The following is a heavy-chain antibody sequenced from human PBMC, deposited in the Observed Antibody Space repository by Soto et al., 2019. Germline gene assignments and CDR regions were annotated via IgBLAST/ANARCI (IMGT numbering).Heavy chain of an antibody. CDR3: ARADPHEYSSPRRDYYYGMDV. J-gene: IGHJ6*02. CDR1: GGTFSSYA. CDR2: IIPIFGTA. V-gene: IGHV1-69*12. D-gene: IGHD6-6*01. Sequence: QVQLVQSGAEVKKPGSSVKVSCKASGGTFSSYAISWVRQAPGQGLEWMGGIIPIFGTANYAQKFQGSVTITADESTSTAYMELSSLRSEDTAVYYCARADPHEYSSPRRDYYYGMDVWGQGTTVTVSS.